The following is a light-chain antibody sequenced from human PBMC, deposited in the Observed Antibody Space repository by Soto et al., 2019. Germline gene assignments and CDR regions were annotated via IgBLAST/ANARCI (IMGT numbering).Light chain of an antibody. V-gene: IGKV3-11*01. CDR1: QSVSSY. Sequence: EIVLTQSPAILSMSPGERANLSCRASQSVSSYFAWYQQKPGQAPRLLIYDASNRATGVPARFSRSGSGTDFTLTISSLEPEDFAVYYCQQRRYWPVTFGQGTKVEIK. CDR2: DAS. CDR3: QQRRYWPVT. J-gene: IGKJ1*01.